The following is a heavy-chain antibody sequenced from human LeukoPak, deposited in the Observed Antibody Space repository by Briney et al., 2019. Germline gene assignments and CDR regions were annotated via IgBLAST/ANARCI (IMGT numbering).Heavy chain of an antibody. CDR3: ARPLNYFYYMDV. CDR1: GGSISSSSYY. Sequence: PSETLSLTCTVSGGSISSSSYYWGWIRQPPGKGLEWIGSIYYSGGTYYNPSLKSRVTISVDTSRNQFSLNLSSVTAADTAVYYCARPLNYFYYMDVWGKGTTVTVSS. J-gene: IGHJ6*03. V-gene: IGHV4-39*01. CDR2: IYYSGGT.